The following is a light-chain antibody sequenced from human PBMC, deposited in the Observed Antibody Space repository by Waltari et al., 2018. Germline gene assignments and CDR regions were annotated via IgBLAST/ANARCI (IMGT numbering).Light chain of an antibody. CDR2: DVS. V-gene: IGLV2-14*03. J-gene: IGLJ1*01. CDR1: SSDVGNYKY. Sequence: QSALTQPASVSGSPGQSITISCTGTSSDVGNYKYVSWYQQKPGKAPKLMIYDVSNRPSGVSYRFSGSKSGNTASLTSSGLQAEDEADYYCSSYTSSSSFVFGSGTTVTVL. CDR3: SSYTSSSSFV.